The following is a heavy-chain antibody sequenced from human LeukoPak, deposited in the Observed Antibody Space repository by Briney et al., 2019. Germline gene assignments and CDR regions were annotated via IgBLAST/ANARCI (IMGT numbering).Heavy chain of an antibody. D-gene: IGHD1-26*01. V-gene: IGHV1-69*13. J-gene: IGHJ6*02. CDR3: ARSKWTEAYYYYYGMDV. CDR2: IIPIFGTA. CDR1: GGTFSSYA. Sequence: SVKVSCKASGGTFSSYAISWVRQAPGQGLEWMGGIIPIFGTANYAQKFQGRVTITADESTSTAYMELSSLRSEDTAVYYCARSKWTEAYYYYYGMDVWGQGTTVTVSS.